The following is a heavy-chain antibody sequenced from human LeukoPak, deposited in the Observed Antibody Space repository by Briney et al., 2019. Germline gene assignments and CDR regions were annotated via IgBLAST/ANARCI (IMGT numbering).Heavy chain of an antibody. CDR1: GGSISSSPYY. CDR2: IYYSGTT. Sequence: SETLSLTCAVSGGSISSSPYYWGWIRQPPGKGLEWIGSIYYSGTTHYNPSLESRVTISVDTSKNQFSLKLASVTAADTAIYYCAKGAGGFSYYNWFDPWGKGTTVTVSS. V-gene: IGHV4-39*07. D-gene: IGHD5-18*01. J-gene: IGHJ5*01. CDR3: AKGAGGFSYYNWFDP.